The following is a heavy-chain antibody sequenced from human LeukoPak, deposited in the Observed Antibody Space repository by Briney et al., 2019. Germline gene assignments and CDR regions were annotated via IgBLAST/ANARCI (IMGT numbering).Heavy chain of an antibody. D-gene: IGHD3-10*01. Sequence: GGSLRLSCAASGFTFSSYWMSWVRQAPGKGLEWVANIKQDGSGKYYVDSVKGRFTIPRDNAKNSLYLQMNSLRAEDTAVYYCAWVLNRVLLWFGELARRDWFDPWGQGTLVTVSS. J-gene: IGHJ5*02. V-gene: IGHV3-7*03. CDR3: AWVLNRVLLWFGELARRDWFDP. CDR2: IKQDGSGK. CDR1: GFTFSSYW.